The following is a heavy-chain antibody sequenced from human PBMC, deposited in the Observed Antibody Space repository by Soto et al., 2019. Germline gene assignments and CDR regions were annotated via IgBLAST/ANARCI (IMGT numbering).Heavy chain of an antibody. D-gene: IGHD6-19*01. J-gene: IGHJ4*02. Sequence: HPGGSLRLSCAASGFTFSSYAMSWVRQAPGKGLEWVSAISGSGGSTYYADSVKGRFTISRDNSKNTLYLQMNSLRAEDTAVYYCAKVGGSGWYGDRFDYWGQGTLVTVSS. CDR1: GFTFSSYA. V-gene: IGHV3-23*01. CDR3: AKVGGSGWYGDRFDY. CDR2: ISGSGGST.